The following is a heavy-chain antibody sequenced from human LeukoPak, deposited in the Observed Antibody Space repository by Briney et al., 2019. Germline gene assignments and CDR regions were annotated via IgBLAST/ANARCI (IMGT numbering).Heavy chain of an antibody. CDR2: ISSGSSST. J-gene: IGHJ4*02. D-gene: IGHD1-26*01. CDR1: GFTFSDYY. V-gene: IGHV3-11*06. CDR3: ARESRATGYNLFDD. Sequence: PGGSLRLSCAASGFTFSDYYMSWIRQAPGKGRKWVSYISSGSSSTNYADSVKGRFTISRDNAKNSLYLQMNSLRAEDTAVYYCARESRATGYNLFDDWGQGTLVTVSS.